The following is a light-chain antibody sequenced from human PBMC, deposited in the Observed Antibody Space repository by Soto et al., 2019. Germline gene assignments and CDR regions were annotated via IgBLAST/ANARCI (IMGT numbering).Light chain of an antibody. CDR1: QSVRSNF. V-gene: IGKV3-20*01. J-gene: IGKJ1*01. Sequence: ESVLTQSPGTLSLAPGARAPLSCRASQSVRSNFLAWSQHKPGQDPRLLIYGGSNRATGIRDRFSGSGSGTEFNLTITRLEHEDFAMYYCPRYDSLRTFGQGTKVDI. CDR3: PRYDSLRT. CDR2: GGS.